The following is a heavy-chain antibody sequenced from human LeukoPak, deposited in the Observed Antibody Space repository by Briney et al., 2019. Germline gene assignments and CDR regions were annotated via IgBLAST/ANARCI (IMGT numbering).Heavy chain of an antibody. CDR3: AKNGYSSGWYPEN. CDR2: VTGTGGST. CDR1: GFTFSNYG. Sequence: GGSLRLSCAASGFTFSNYGMSWVRQAPGKGLEWVSAVTGTGGSTYYADSVKGRFTISRDNSKNTLYLQMNSLRGEDTAIYYCAKNGYSSGWYPENWGQGTLVTVS. V-gene: IGHV3-23*01. J-gene: IGHJ4*02. D-gene: IGHD6-19*01.